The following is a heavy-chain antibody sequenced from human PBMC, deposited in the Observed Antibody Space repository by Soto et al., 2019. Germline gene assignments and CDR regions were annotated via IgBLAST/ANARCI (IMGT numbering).Heavy chain of an antibody. CDR1: GYTFTTYA. J-gene: IGHJ4*02. D-gene: IGHD5-18*01. CDR2: INAGNADI. Sequence: ASVNVSCKASGYTFTTYALHWVRQAPGQRLEWMGWINAGNADIKYSQKFQGRVTITRDTSASTVYMEVSSLRSEDTAVYYCARVGRRGYSYGPFDYWGKGPLVTASP. CDR3: ARVGRRGYSYGPFDY. V-gene: IGHV1-3*01.